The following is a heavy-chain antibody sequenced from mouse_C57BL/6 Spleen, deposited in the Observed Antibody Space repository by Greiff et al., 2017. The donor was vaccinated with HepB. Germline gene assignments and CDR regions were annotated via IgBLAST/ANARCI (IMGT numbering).Heavy chain of an antibody. CDR3: ARWSYDGYYGGNAMDY. D-gene: IGHD2-3*01. V-gene: IGHV14-3*01. CDR1: GFNIKNTY. J-gene: IGHJ4*01. CDR2: IDPANGNT. Sequence: DVKLVESVAELVRPGASVKLSCTASGFNIKNTYMHWVKQRPEQGLEWIGRIDPANGNTKYAPKFQGKATITADTSSNTAYLQLSSLTSEDTAIYYCARWSYDGYYGGNAMDYWGQGTSVTVSS.